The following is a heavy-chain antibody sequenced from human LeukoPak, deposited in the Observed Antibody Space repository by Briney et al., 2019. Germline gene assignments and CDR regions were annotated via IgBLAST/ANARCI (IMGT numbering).Heavy chain of an antibody. CDR1: GFTVSSNY. V-gene: IGHV3-53*01. J-gene: IGHJ4*02. Sequence: GGSLRLSCAASGFTVSSNYMNWVRQAPRKGLEWVSVIYSGGSTYYADSVRGRFTVSRDNSKNTLYLQMNSLRAEDTAVYYCARGEDYGDYFDYWGQGTLVTVSS. D-gene: IGHD4-17*01. CDR2: IYSGGST. CDR3: ARGEDYGDYFDY.